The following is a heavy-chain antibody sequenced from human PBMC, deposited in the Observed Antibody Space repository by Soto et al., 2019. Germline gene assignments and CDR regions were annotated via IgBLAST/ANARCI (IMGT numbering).Heavy chain of an antibody. CDR1: GGSISSGGYY. CDR2: IYYSGST. J-gene: IGHJ4*02. CDR3: ARVGRLYYDFWSGYPAPFDY. V-gene: IGHV4-31*03. D-gene: IGHD3-3*01. Sequence: SETLSLTCTVSGGSISSGGYYWSWIRQHPGKGLEWIGYIYYSGSTYYNPSLKSRVTISVDTSKNQFSLKLSSVTAADTAVYYCARVGRLYYDFWSGYPAPFDYWGQGTLVTVSS.